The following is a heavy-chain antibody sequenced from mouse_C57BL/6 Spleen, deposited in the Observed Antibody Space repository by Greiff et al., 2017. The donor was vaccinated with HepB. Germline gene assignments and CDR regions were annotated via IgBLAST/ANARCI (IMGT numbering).Heavy chain of an antibody. CDR1: GYTFTSYW. D-gene: IGHD1-1*01. CDR3: ARSKYYGSSLDFDV. J-gene: IGHJ1*03. V-gene: IGHV1-50*01. CDR2: IDPSDSYT. Sequence: VQLQQSGAELVKPGASVKLSCKASGYTFTSYWMQWVKQRPGQGLEWIGEIDPSDSYTNYNQKFKGKATLTVDTSSSTAYMQLSSLTSEDSAVYYCARSKYYGSSLDFDVWGTGTTVTVSS.